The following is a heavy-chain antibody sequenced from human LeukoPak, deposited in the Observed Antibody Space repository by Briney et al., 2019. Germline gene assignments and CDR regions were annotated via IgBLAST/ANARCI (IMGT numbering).Heavy chain of an antibody. Sequence: PGGSLRLSCAASGFTFSGYSMNWVRQAPGKGLEWVSSISSSSSYIYYADSVKGRFTISRDNAKNSLYLQMNSLRAEDTAVYYCASAAGPYFDYWGQGTLVTVSS. V-gene: IGHV3-21*01. D-gene: IGHD6-13*01. J-gene: IGHJ4*02. CDR1: GFTFSGYS. CDR2: ISSSSSYI. CDR3: ASAAGPYFDY.